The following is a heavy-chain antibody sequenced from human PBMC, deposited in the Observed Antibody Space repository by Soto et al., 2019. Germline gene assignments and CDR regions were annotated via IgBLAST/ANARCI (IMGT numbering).Heavy chain of an antibody. V-gene: IGHV4-31*03. J-gene: IGHJ4*02. CDR1: GGSISSSNYY. CDR3: ARGIAASDY. Sequence: TSETLSLTCTVSGGSISSSNYYWGWIRQHPGKGLEWIGYIYYSGSTYYNPSLKSRVTISVDTSKNQFSLKLSSVTAADTAVYYCARGIAASDYWGQGTLVTVSS. D-gene: IGHD6-6*01. CDR2: IYYSGST.